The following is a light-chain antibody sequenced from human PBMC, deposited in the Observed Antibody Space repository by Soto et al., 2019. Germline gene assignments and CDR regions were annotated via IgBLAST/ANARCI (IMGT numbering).Light chain of an antibody. CDR3: QQSYITPYT. V-gene: IGKV1-39*01. Sequence: DIQMTQSPSSLSASVGDTVTITCRASQSISVHLNWYQQKPGKVPKLLIYAASNLQSGVSSSFSSSGSETDFALTISSLQPEDFATYYCQQSYITPYTFGQGTKLQIK. J-gene: IGKJ2*01. CDR1: QSISVH. CDR2: AAS.